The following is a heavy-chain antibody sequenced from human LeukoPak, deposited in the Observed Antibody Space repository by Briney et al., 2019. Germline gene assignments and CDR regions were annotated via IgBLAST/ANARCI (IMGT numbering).Heavy chain of an antibody. CDR1: GYTFTGYY. CDR3: ARVAAHYYFDY. J-gene: IGHJ4*02. V-gene: IGHV1-2*02. D-gene: IGHD6-19*01. Sequence: ASVKVSCTASGYTFTGYYMHWVRQAPGQGLGWMGWINPNSGGTNYAQKFQGRVTMTRDTSISTAYMELSRLRPDDTAVYYCARVAAHYYFDYWGQGTLVTVSS. CDR2: INPNSGGT.